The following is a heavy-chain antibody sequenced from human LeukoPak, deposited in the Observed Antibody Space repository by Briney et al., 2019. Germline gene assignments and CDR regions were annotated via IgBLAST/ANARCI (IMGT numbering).Heavy chain of an antibody. D-gene: IGHD6-19*01. CDR3: ASCIAVAVQHCEAFDI. CDR2: ISARNGNI. V-gene: IGHV1-18*01. J-gene: IGHJ3*02. Sequence: ASVKVSCKASGYTFTSFGISWLRQAPGQGLEWMGWISARNGNINYAQKFQGRVTMTTDTSTSTAYMELRSLRSDDTAVYYCASCIAVAVQHCEAFDIWGQGTMVTVSS. CDR1: GYTFTSFG.